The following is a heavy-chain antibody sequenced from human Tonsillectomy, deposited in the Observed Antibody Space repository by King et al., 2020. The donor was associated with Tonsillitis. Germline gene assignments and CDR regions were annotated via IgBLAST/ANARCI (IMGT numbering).Heavy chain of an antibody. J-gene: IGHJ4*02. V-gene: IGHV3-43*02. D-gene: IGHD5-24*01. CDR3: VQAITRRDPDFGY. CDR1: GFIFVDCA. CDR2: ISADGSST. Sequence: VQLVESGGGVVQPGGSLRLSCAASGFIFVDCAMHWVRKAPGRGLEGVSLISADGSSTYYADSVKGRFTISRDTRKNSLSLQMNSLRTEDTALYYCVQAITRRDPDFGYWGQGTLVTVSS.